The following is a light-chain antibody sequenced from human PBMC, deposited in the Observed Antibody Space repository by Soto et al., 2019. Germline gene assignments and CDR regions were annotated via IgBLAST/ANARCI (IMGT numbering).Light chain of an antibody. Sequence: QSALTQPASVSGSPGQSISISCTGTSSDVGGYNYVSWYQQHPGKAPKLMIYDVTNRPSGISSRFSGSKSANTASLTISGPQAEDEADYYCSSYTRSSTVVFGGGTKLTVL. J-gene: IGLJ2*01. V-gene: IGLV2-14*01. CDR1: SSDVGGYNY. CDR2: DVT. CDR3: SSYTRSSTVV.